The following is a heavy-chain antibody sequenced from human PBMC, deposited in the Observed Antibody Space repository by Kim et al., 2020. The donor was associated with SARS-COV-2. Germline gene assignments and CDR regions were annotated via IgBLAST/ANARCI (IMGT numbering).Heavy chain of an antibody. CDR1: GFTFDTYA. Sequence: GGSLRLSCAASGFTFDTYAMHWVRQAPGRGLEWVSLISGAGGNTFYADSVKGRFTISRDNSKNSLYLQMNRLTTEDTALYYCAKDMGGGSGQQKWGQGTLVTVSS. D-gene: IGHD2-15*01. CDR3: AKDMGGGSGQQK. CDR2: ISGAGGNT. J-gene: IGHJ4*02. V-gene: IGHV3-43*02.